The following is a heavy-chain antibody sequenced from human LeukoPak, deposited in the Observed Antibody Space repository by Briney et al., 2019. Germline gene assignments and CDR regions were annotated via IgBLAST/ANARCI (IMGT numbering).Heavy chain of an antibody. J-gene: IGHJ4*02. V-gene: IGHV4-61*02. Sequence: KPSETLSLTCTVSGGSISSGSYYWSWIRQPAGKGLEWIGRIYTSGSTNYNPSLKSRVTISVDTSKNQFSLKLSSVTAADTAVYYCARTIYYDSSGYYLDYWGQGTLVTVSS. CDR2: IYTSGST. CDR3: ARTIYYDSSGYYLDY. D-gene: IGHD3-22*01. CDR1: GGSISSGSYY.